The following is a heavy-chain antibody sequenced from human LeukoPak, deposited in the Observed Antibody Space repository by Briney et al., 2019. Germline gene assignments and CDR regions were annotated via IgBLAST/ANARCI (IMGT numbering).Heavy chain of an antibody. CDR1: GDSFSSYA. CDR2: IIPIFGTA. V-gene: IGHV1-69*06. J-gene: IGHJ4*02. CDR3: ARDRGIAVAGTGDFDY. Sequence: GASLKVSCKASGDSFSSYAINWVRQAPGQRLEWKGGIIPIFGTANYAQKFQGRVTITADKSTSTAYMELSSLRSEDTAVYYCARDRGIAVAGTGDFDYWGQGTLVTVSS. D-gene: IGHD6-19*01.